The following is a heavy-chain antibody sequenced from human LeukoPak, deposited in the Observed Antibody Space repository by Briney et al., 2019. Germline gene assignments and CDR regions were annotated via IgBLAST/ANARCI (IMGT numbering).Heavy chain of an antibody. CDR3: AKDVYGDYGGLDY. D-gene: IGHD4-17*01. V-gene: IGHV3-23*01. CDR1: GFPFSTYA. CDR2: IRGSDGST. J-gene: IGHJ4*02. Sequence: GGSLRLSCAASGFPFSTYAMSWVRQSPGKGLEWVSSIRGSDGSTYYADSVKGRFAISRDNSKNTLYLQMNSLRAEDTAVYYCAKDVYGDYGGLDYWGQGTLVTVSS.